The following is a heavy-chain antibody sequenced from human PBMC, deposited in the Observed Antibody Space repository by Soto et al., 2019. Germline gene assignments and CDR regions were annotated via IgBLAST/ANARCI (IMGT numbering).Heavy chain of an antibody. J-gene: IGHJ6*02. D-gene: IGHD6-13*01. Sequence: GXSVKVSCKASGGTFSSYAISWVRQSAGQGVEWMGGIIPIFGTANYAQKFQGRVTITADESTSTAYMELSSLRSEDTAVYYCARAGEAAGPNYYSYGMDVWGQGTTVTVSS. CDR1: GGTFSSYA. CDR2: IIPIFGTA. CDR3: ARAGEAAGPNYYSYGMDV. V-gene: IGHV1-69*13.